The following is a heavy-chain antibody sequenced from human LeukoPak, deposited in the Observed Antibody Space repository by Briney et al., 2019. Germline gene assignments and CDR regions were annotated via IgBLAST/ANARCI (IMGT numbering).Heavy chain of an antibody. CDR2: IYYSGST. CDR3: ARDGVTRWFDP. V-gene: IGHV4-38-2*02. D-gene: IGHD4-17*01. J-gene: IGHJ5*02. Sequence: SETLSLTCTVSGYSISSAYYGGWIRQPPGKGLEWIGYIYYSGSTYYNPSLKSRVTISVDTSKNQFSLKLSSVTAADTAVYYCARDGVTRWFDPWGQGTLVTVSS. CDR1: GYSISSAYY.